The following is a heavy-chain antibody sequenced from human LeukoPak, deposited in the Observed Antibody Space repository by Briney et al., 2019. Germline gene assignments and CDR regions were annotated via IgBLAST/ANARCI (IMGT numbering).Heavy chain of an antibody. D-gene: IGHD3-10*01. V-gene: IGHV4-34*01. Sequence: PSETLSLTCAVYGGSFSGYYWSWIRQPPGKGLEWIGEINHSGSTNYNPSLKSRVTISVDTSKNQFSLKLSSVTAADTAVYYCARYRMVRGVIIPFDYWGQGTLVTVSS. J-gene: IGHJ4*02. CDR2: INHSGST. CDR1: GGSFSGYY. CDR3: ARYRMVRGVIIPFDY.